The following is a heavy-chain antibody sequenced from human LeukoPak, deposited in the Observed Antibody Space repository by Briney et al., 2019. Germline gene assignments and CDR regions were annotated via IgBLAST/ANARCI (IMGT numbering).Heavy chain of an antibody. J-gene: IGHJ3*01. V-gene: IGHV3-11*04. D-gene: IGHD4-23*01. CDR2: ISTSDRSV. CDR1: GFTFSDRY. Sequence: PGGSLRLSCIGSGFTFSDRYMAWIRQRPGKGLEWLSYISTSDRSVYLADSVKGRFTVSRDDVRKSLFLQMNSLRPDDTAVYYCARDRAVGASDSYDLWGPGTMVIVSS. CDR3: ARDRAVGASDSYDL.